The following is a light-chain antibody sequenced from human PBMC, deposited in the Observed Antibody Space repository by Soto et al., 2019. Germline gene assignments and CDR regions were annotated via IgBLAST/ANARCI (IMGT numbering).Light chain of an antibody. Sequence: QSPSTLSASVGDRVTITCRASQSISNWLAWYQQKPGKAPKLLIYKASNLESGVPSRFSGSGSGTDFTLTISSLQPEDFATYYCQQVNSYPLTFGQGTRLEIK. CDR2: KAS. J-gene: IGKJ5*01. V-gene: IGKV1-5*03. CDR1: QSISNW. CDR3: QQVNSYPLT.